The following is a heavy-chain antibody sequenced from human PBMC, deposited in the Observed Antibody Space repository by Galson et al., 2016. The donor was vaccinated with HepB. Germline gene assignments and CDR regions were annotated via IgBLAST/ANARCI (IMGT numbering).Heavy chain of an antibody. CDR2: IIPIFGTA. D-gene: IGHD2-2*01. Sequence: SVKVSCKASGGTFSSYAISWVRQAPGEGLEWMGGIIPIFGTANYAQKFQGRVTITADESTSTAYMELSSLRSEDTAVYYCARGDPRIVVAPAAMFFYYYGMDVWGQGTTVTVSS. CDR3: ARGDPRIVVAPAAMFFYYYGMDV. CDR1: GGTFSSYA. J-gene: IGHJ6*02. V-gene: IGHV1-69*13.